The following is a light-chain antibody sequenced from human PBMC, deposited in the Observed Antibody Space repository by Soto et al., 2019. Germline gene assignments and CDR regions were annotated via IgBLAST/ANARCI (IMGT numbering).Light chain of an antibody. CDR2: GAS. J-gene: IGKJ1*01. Sequence: EMVLTQSPGTLSLSPGERATLSCRASQSVSSNYLGWYQQKRGQAPRLLIYGASSRATGIPTRFSGSGSGTDFTLTISRLEPEDFAVYYCQQYDTSPRTFGQGTKVEI. CDR3: QQYDTSPRT. CDR1: QSVSSNY. V-gene: IGKV3-20*01.